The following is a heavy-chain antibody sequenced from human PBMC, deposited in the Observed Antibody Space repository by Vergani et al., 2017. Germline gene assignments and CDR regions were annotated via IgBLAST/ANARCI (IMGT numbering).Heavy chain of an antibody. J-gene: IGHJ4*02. D-gene: IGHD3-22*01. Sequence: EVQLVQSGAEVKKPGESLKISCKGSGYSFTSYWIGWVRQMPGKGLEWMGIIYPGDSDTRYSPSFQGQVTISADKSISTAYLQWSSLKASDTAMYYCARPPYDSSGYDFSFDYWGQGTLVTVSS. CDR2: IYPGDSDT. CDR3: ARPPYDSSGYDFSFDY. CDR1: GYSFTSYW. V-gene: IGHV5-51*01.